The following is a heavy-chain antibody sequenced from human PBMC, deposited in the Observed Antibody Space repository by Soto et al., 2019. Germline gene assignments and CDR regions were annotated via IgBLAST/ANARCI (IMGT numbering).Heavy chain of an antibody. Sequence: ASVKVSCKASGYTFTSYGISWVRQAPGQGLEWMGWISAFNGNTNYAQKLQGRVTMTTDTSTSTAYMELRSLRSDDTAVYYCASEYCSSTSCCPWGQGTLVTVSS. CDR3: ASEYCSSTSCCP. D-gene: IGHD2-2*01. CDR1: GYTFTSYG. CDR2: ISAFNGNT. J-gene: IGHJ5*02. V-gene: IGHV1-18*01.